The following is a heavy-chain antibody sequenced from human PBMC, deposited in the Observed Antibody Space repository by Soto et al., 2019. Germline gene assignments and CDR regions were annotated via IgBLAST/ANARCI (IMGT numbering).Heavy chain of an antibody. CDR2: IIPSFGTE. D-gene: IGHD2-21*01. V-gene: IGHV1-69*01. Sequence: QVQLVQSGAEVKKRGSSVKVSCTASGGTFSSYAISWVRQAPGQGLEWMGGIIPSFGTENYAQRFQGRVTITADEATSTAYMVLGSLRSEDTAVDYCATAKTYCGGECYSYYFGYLGQGTLV. CDR1: GGTFSSYA. J-gene: IGHJ4*02. CDR3: ATAKTYCGGECYSYYFGY.